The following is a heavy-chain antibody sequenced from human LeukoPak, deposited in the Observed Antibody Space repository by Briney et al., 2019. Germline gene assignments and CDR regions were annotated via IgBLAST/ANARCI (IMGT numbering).Heavy chain of an antibody. CDR3: ARDLHSGSYTFDY. CDR2: ISSTM. Sequence: GGCLRLSCAASGFTFSSFGMNWVRQAPGKGLEWVSHISSTMYYADSVKGRFTISRDNAKNSLYLQMNSLRDEDTAVYYCARDLHSGSYTFDYWGQGTLVTVSS. V-gene: IGHV3-48*02. J-gene: IGHJ4*02. D-gene: IGHD1-26*01. CDR1: GFTFSSFG.